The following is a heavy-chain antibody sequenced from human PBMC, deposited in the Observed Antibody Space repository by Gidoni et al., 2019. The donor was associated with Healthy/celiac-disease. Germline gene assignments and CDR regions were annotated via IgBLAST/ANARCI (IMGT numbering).Heavy chain of an antibody. V-gene: IGHV1-58*01. J-gene: IGHJ4*02. CDR2: IVVGSGNT. CDR3: AAEVARNCSSTSCYAGLDY. CDR1: GFTFTSSS. D-gene: IGHD2-2*01. Sequence: QMQLVQSGPEVTKPGTSVKVSCKASGFTFTSSSVQWVRQARGQRLEWIGWIVVGSGNTNYAQKFQERVTITRDMSTSTAYMELSSLRSEDTAVYYCAAEVARNCSSTSCYAGLDYWGQGTLVTVSS.